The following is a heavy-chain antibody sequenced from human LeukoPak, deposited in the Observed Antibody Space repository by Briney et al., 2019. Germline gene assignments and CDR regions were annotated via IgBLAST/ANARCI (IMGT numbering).Heavy chain of an antibody. J-gene: IGHJ3*01. CDR1: GNAFTISD. Sequence: GASVKVSCKASGNAFTISDFNWVRQATGQGPEWMGWMNPHSGNTGYAQKFRGRATMTRNISINTAYLEISSLTSEDTAVYYCARAVVEGTTRFAFNVWGQGTLVTVSS. D-gene: IGHD2-21*01. CDR3: ARAVVEGTTRFAFNV. V-gene: IGHV1-8*01. CDR2: MNPHSGNT.